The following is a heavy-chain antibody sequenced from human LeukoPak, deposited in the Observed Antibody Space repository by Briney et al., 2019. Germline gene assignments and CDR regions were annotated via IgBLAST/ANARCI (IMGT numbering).Heavy chain of an antibody. J-gene: IGHJ4*02. CDR3: ARLVMRADLPDY. CDR2: IYYSGST. D-gene: IGHD4-23*01. V-gene: IGHV4-59*08. CDR1: GYSISSYY. Sequence: SETLSLTCTVSGYSISSYYWSWIRQPPGKGLEWIGYIYYSGSTNYNPSLQSRVTISIDTSKNQFSLKLSSVTAADTAVYCCARLVMRADLPDYWGQGTLVTVSS.